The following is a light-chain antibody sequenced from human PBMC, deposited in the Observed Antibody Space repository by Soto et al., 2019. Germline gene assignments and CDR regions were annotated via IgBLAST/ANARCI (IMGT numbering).Light chain of an antibody. CDR1: QSVSSY. V-gene: IGKV3-11*01. CDR2: DAS. CDR3: QKYKSAHLD. Sequence: EIVLTQSPATLSLSPGERATLSCRASQSVSSYLAWYQQKPGQAPRLLIYDASNRATGIPARFSGSGSGTDFTLTISSLEPEDVEAYYCQKYKSAHLDFGGGTKVDI. J-gene: IGKJ4*01.